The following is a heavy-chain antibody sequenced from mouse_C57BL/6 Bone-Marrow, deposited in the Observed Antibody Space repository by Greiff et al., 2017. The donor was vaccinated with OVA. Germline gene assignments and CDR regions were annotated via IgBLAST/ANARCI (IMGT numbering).Heavy chain of an antibody. CDR3: ARDGGLRLVYAMDY. J-gene: IGHJ4*01. CDR1: GYTFTSYD. V-gene: IGHV1-85*01. D-gene: IGHD1-2*01. CDR2: IYPRDGST. Sequence: VKLMESGPELVKPGASVKLSCKASGYTFTSYDINWVKQRPGQGLEWIGWIYPRDGSTKYNEKFKGKATLTVDTSSSTAYMELHSLTSEDSAVYFCARDGGLRLVYAMDYWGQGTSVTVSS.